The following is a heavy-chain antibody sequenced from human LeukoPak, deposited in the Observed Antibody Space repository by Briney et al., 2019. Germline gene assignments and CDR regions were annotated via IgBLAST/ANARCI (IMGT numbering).Heavy chain of an antibody. CDR3: ARDFYYDSSGYYYDWFDP. Sequence: GRSLRLSCAASGFTSSSYAMHWVRQAPGKGLEWVAVISYDGSNKYYADSVKGRFTISRDNSKNTLYLQMNSLRAEDTAVYYCARDFYYDSSGYYYDWFDPWGQGTLVTVSS. J-gene: IGHJ5*02. CDR2: ISYDGSNK. D-gene: IGHD3-22*01. CDR1: GFTSSSYA. V-gene: IGHV3-30-3*01.